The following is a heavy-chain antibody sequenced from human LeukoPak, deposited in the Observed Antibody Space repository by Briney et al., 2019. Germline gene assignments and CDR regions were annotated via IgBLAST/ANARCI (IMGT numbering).Heavy chain of an antibody. CDR3: ARDSRYCSGGNCHLRFDY. CDR1: GGSISSSSYY. Sequence: SETLSLTCTVSGGSISSSSYYWGWIRQPPGKGLEWIGSIDYSGSTYHNPSLKSRITISVDTSKNQFSLKLSSVTAADTAVYYCARDSRYCSGGNCHLRFDYWGQGILVTVSS. V-gene: IGHV4-39*07. CDR2: IDYSGST. D-gene: IGHD2-15*01. J-gene: IGHJ4*02.